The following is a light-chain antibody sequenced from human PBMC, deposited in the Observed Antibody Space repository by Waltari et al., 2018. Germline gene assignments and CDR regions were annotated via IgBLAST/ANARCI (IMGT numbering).Light chain of an antibody. J-gene: IGLJ2*01. CDR2: QDT. CDR3: QAWDSSTYHVV. Sequence: SYELTQPPSVSVSPGQTARITRSGHKLGDKHPFWYQQQPGQSPVVVLYQDTKRPSGIPGRFSGSNSGNTATLTISGTQAMDEADYYCQAWDSSTYHVVFGGGTKLTVL. V-gene: IGLV3-1*01. CDR1: KLGDKH.